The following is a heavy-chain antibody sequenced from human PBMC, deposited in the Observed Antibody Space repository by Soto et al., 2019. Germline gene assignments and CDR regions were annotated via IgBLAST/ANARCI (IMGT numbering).Heavy chain of an antibody. V-gene: IGHV1-8*01. CDR3: ARDQTVLDY. CDR1: GNTFTSYD. D-gene: IGHD4-17*01. Sequence: QVQLVQSGAEVKKPGASVKVSCKASGNTFTSYDINWVRQATGHGLEWMGWINPNSGNIGYAQKFQGRVTMTTDTSTSTAYMELRSLRSDDTAVYYCARDQTVLDYWGQGTLVTVSS. CDR2: INPNSGNI. J-gene: IGHJ4*02.